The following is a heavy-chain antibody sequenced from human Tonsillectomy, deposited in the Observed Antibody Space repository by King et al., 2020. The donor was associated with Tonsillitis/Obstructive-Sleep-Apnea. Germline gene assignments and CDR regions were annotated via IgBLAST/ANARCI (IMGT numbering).Heavy chain of an antibody. CDR1: GFSFTNAW. CDR2: IKSKTYGGTT. CDR3: VTEGVEDDY. Sequence: QLVQSGGGLVKPGGSRRLSCRGSGFSFTNAWMSWVRQAPGKGLEWVGRIKSKTYGGTTDYAVPGKGRFTISRDDSTNTVYLQMDSLKTEDTAVYYCVTEGVEDDYWGQGTLVTVSS. D-gene: IGHD1-1*01. J-gene: IGHJ4*02. V-gene: IGHV3-15*01.